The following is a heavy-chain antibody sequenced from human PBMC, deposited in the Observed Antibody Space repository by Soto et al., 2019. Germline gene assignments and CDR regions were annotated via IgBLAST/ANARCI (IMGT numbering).Heavy chain of an antibody. V-gene: IGHV2-5*01. CDR1: GFSLNTRAVG. CDR2: INWNDDK. Sequence: QITLKEAGPTLVKPTQTLTLTCTFSGFSLNTRAVGVGWIRQPPGKALEWLALINWNDDKRYSPSLKDRLTITKDTSKNHVVLTMTNIDPVDTATYYCAHRHDLGGFDIWGQGTMVTVSS. D-gene: IGHD2-15*01. J-gene: IGHJ3*02. CDR3: AHRHDLGGFDI.